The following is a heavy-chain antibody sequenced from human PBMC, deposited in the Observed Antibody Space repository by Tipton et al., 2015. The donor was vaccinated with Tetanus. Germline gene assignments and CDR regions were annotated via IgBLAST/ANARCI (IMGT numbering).Heavy chain of an antibody. J-gene: IGHJ4*02. Sequence: SLRLSCAASTLTFSDYWMHWVRQAPGRGLVWLSRVNGDGSVTKYADSVKGRFTISRDNSKNTLYLQMNSLRDEDTAVYYCAKVGSDRYILRTPFDYWGQGTLVTVSS. CDR3: AKVGSDRYILRTPFDY. CDR2: VNGDGSVT. CDR1: TLTFSDYW. V-gene: IGHV3-74*01. D-gene: IGHD6-19*01.